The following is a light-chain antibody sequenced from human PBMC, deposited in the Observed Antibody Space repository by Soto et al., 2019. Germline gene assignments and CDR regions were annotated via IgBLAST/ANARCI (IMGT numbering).Light chain of an antibody. CDR2: GES. V-gene: IGKV3-15*01. CDR1: QTVIRN. Sequence: VMTQSPATLSVSPGERATLSCRASQTVIRNLAWYQQKPGQTPRLLIFGESTRATGIPDRFSGSGSGTELTLTISSLQPEDFAVYYCQKRSNWPQTFGQGTKVDIK. J-gene: IGKJ1*01. CDR3: QKRSNWPQT.